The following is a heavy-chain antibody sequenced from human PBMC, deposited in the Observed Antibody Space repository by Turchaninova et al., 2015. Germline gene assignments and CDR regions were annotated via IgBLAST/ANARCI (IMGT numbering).Heavy chain of an antibody. CDR3: ARVDIVATITAFYNWFDP. J-gene: IGHJ5*02. CDR2: INHSGRT. V-gene: IGHV4-34*01. Sequence: QVQLQQWGAGLLKPSETLSLTCAVYGGSFSGYYWSWIRQPPGKGLEWLGAINHSGRTNYNPALKSRVTISVDTSKNQFALKLSSVTAADTAVYYCARVDIVATITAFYNWFDPWGQGTLVTVSS. D-gene: IGHD5-12*01. CDR1: GGSFSGYY.